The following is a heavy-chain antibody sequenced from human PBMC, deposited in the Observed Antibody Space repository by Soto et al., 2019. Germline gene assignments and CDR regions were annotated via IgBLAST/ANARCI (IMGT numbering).Heavy chain of an antibody. Sequence: LVKAYCQGSGYTFTSYGMSWVRQAPGQGLEWMGWISAYNGNTNYAQKLQGRVTMTTDTSTTTAYLELRSLRSDDTAVYYCARHHGPTTSENWFDPWGQGTLVTVSS. J-gene: IGHJ5*02. D-gene: IGHD5-12*01. CDR3: ARHHGPTTSENWFDP. CDR2: ISAYNGNT. V-gene: IGHV1-18*01. CDR1: GYTFTSYG.